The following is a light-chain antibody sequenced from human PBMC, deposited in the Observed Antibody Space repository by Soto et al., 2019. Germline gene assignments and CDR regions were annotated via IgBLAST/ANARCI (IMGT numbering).Light chain of an antibody. CDR3: QQYNSYSS. Sequence: DFQRTQSPPTLSASLGERSPVPVRASQSISRWLAWYQQKPGKAPTLLIYHASSLESGVPSRFSGSGSGTEFTLTISSLQPDDFATYYCQQYNSYSSFGQGTKVDIK. J-gene: IGKJ1*01. V-gene: IGKV1-5*01. CDR2: HAS. CDR1: QSISRW.